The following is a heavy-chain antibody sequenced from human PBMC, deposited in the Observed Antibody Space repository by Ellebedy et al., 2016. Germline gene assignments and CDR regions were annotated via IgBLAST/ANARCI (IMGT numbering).Heavy chain of an antibody. CDR2: IYHSGST. CDR1: GGSISSSNW. Sequence: SETLSLTCAVSGGSISSSNWWSWVRQPPGKGLEWIGEIYHSGSTNYNPSLKSRVTISVDKSKNQFSLKLSSVTAADTAVYYCARVEVGLRYFEVALYFDLWGRGTLVTVSS. J-gene: IGHJ2*01. V-gene: IGHV4-4*02. CDR3: ARVEVGLRYFEVALYFDL. D-gene: IGHD3-9*01.